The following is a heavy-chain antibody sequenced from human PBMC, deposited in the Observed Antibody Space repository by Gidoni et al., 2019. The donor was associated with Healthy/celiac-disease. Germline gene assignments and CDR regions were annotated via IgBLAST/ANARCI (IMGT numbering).Heavy chain of an antibody. D-gene: IGHD3-3*01. J-gene: IGHJ4*02. CDR2: IGTAGDT. V-gene: IGHV3-13*01. Sequence: LEWVSAIGTAGDTYYPGSVKGRFTISRENAKNSLYLKMNSLRAGDTAVYYCARGRISGYDFWSGYPPDYWGQGTLVTVSS. CDR3: ARGRISGYDFWSGYPPDY.